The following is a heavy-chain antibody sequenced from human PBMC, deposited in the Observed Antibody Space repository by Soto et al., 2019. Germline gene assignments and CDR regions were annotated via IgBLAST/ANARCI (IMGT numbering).Heavy chain of an antibody. CDR1: GGSFTSNNW. Sequence: SETLSLTCAVSGGSFTSNNWWTWVRQPPGQGLEWIGEIYRTGSTNYNPSLKSRVTISLDKSENQFSPKVTSLTAADTAVYYCASRDPGTSVDYWGQGTLVTVSS. J-gene: IGHJ4*02. V-gene: IGHV4-4*02. D-gene: IGHD1-7*01. CDR3: ASRDPGTSVDY. CDR2: IYRTGST.